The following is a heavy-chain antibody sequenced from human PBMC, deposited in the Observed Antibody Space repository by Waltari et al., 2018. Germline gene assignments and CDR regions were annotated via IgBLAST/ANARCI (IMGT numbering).Heavy chain of an antibody. V-gene: IGHV3-23*01. CDR3: AKAFRGYSGSYFDY. J-gene: IGHJ4*02. CDR1: GFRFGGFA. Sequence: EVQLLESGGGLVQPGGSLRLSCPTSGFRFGGFAMNWVRQAPGKGLEWVSGISGSGATTYYADSVRGRFTISRDNSRNTLSLEMNSLRAEDTAVYYCAKAFRGYSGSYFDYWGQGAPVTVSS. D-gene: IGHD5-12*01. CDR2: ISGSGATT.